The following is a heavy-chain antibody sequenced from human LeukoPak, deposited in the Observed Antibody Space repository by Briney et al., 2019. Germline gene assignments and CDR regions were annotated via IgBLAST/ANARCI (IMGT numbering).Heavy chain of an antibody. CDR3: AREGISGSFTFDY. CDR1: GGTFSSYA. V-gene: IGHV1-69*04. D-gene: IGHD1-26*01. J-gene: IGHJ4*02. Sequence: SVKVSCKASGGTFSSYAISWVRQAPGQGLEWMGRIIPILGIANYAQKFQGRVTITADKSTSTAYMELSSLRSEDTAVYYCAREGISGSFTFDYWGQGTLVTVSS. CDR2: IIPILGIA.